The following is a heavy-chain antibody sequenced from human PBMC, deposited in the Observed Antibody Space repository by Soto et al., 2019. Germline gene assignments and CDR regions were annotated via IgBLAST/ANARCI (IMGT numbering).Heavy chain of an antibody. V-gene: IGHV1-69*01. CDR2: IIPIFGTA. CDR1: GGTFSSYA. J-gene: IGHJ6*02. Sequence: QVQLVQSGAEVKKPGSSVKVSCKASGGTFSSYAISWVRQAPGQGLEWMGGIIPIFGTANYAQKFQGRVTITADESTSTAYMELSSLRSEDTAVYYCARPREGFLAYYYYDGMDVWGQGTTVTVSS. CDR3: ARPREGFLAYYYYDGMDV.